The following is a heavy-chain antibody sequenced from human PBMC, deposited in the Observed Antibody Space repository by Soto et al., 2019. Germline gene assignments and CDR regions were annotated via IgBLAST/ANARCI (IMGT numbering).Heavy chain of an antibody. J-gene: IGHJ6*02. V-gene: IGHV4-59*01. Sequence: XASLSLTCTVCGGSISSYYGSWIRQPPGKGLEWIGYIYYSGSTNYNPSLKSRVTISVDTSKNQFSLKLSSVTAADTAVYYCARHRVLPYFAPPQGLGMDVWGQRTTVTVSS. D-gene: IGHD3-9*01. CDR1: GGSISSYY. CDR2: IYYSGST. CDR3: ARHRVLPYFAPPQGLGMDV.